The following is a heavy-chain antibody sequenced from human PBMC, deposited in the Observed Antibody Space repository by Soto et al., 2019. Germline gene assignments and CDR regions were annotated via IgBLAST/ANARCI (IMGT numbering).Heavy chain of an antibody. D-gene: IGHD2-2*01. V-gene: IGHV4-34*01. CDR1: GASLSGYD. Sequence: SETLSLTCAVYGASLSGYDWSWIRQPPGKGLEWIGEIKQSGGTNYNPSLKSRVTISMDTSKNQFYLRLKSVTAADTARYYCARDPYANAFDVWGRGTMVTVSS. CDR3: ARDPYANAFDV. J-gene: IGHJ3*01. CDR2: IKQSGGT.